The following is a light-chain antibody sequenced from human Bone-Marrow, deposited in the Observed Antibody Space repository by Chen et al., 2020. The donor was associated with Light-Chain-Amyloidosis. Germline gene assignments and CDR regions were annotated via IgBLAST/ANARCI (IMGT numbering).Light chain of an antibody. CDR1: NIGSTS. CDR2: DDR. J-gene: IGLJ3*02. V-gene: IGLV3-21*02. Sequence: SYVLTQPSSVSVAPGQTPTIACGGNNIGSTSVHWYQQTPGQAPLLVVYDDRDRPSGIPKRLSGSNSGNTATLTISRVEAGDEADYYCQVWDRSSDRPVFGGGTKLTVL. CDR3: QVWDRSSDRPV.